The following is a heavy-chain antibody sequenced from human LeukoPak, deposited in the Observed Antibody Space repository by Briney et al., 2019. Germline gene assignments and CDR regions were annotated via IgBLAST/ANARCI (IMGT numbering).Heavy chain of an antibody. D-gene: IGHD6-13*01. V-gene: IGHV3-74*01. CDR2: INGDGSTI. J-gene: IGHJ4*02. CDR3: AKEAAAADFDY. CDR1: GFTFINYW. Sequence: PGGSLRLSCAASGFTFINYWMHWVRQAPGKGLVWVSRINGDGSTISYADSVKGRFIISRDNAKNTLYLQMNSLRAEDTAVYYCAKEAAAADFDYWGQGTLVTVSP.